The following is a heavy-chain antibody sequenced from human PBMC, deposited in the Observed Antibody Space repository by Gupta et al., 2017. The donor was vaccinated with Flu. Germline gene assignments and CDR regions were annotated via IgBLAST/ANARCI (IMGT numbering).Heavy chain of an antibody. Sequence: YIHWVRQAPGQGLEWMGRINSDSGGTNYAQKVQGRVSMTRDTSISTAYMEMTSLRSDDTAVYYCARGAYDGNRLGGWFDPWGQGTLVSVSS. V-gene: IGHV1-2*06. CDR3: ARGAYDGNRLGGWFDP. CDR1: Y. CDR2: INSDSGGT. J-gene: IGHJ5*02. D-gene: IGHD1-20*01.